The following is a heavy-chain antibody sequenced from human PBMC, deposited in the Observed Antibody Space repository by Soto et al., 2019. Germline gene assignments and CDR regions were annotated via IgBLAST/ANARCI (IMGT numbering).Heavy chain of an antibody. V-gene: IGHV3-23*01. CDR2: ISGDGDAT. D-gene: IGHD4-17*01. J-gene: IGHJ4*02. CDR1: GLTFSNYG. CDR3: AKYTYGDYVDY. Sequence: EVRLLESGGGLEQPGGSLRLSCAAFGLTFSNYGMNWVRQAPGKGLQWVSAISGDGDATYYADSVKGRFTISRDNSGKMLYLQMNSLRAEDTAVYYCAKYTYGDYVDYWGQGTLVTVSS.